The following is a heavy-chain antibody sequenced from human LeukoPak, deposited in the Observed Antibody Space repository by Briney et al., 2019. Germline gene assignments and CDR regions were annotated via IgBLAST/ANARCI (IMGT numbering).Heavy chain of an antibody. CDR3: ARHWGDCSSWYMSHYYYYGMDV. D-gene: IGHD6-13*01. CDR1: GGSISSYY. CDR2: IYYSGST. V-gene: IGHV4-59*08. Sequence: PSETLSLTCTVSGGSISSYYWSWIRQPPGKGLKWIGYIYYSGSTNYNPSLKSRVTISVDTSKNQFSLKLSSVTAADTAVYYCARHWGDCSSWYMSHYYYYGMDVWGQGTTVTVSS. J-gene: IGHJ6*02.